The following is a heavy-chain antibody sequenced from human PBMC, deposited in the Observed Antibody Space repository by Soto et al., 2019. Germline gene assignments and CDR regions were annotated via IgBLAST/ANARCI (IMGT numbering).Heavy chain of an antibody. V-gene: IGHV1-69*02. CDR2: IIPILGIA. CDR3: AIIAVAGTHYYYGMDV. J-gene: IGHJ6*02. Sequence: QVPLVQSGAEVKKPGSSVKVSCKASGGTFSSYTISWVRQAPGQGLEWMGRIIPILGIANYAQKFQGRVTITADKSTSTAYMELSSLRSEDTAVYYCAIIAVAGTHYYYGMDVWGQGTTVTVSS. CDR1: GGTFSSYT. D-gene: IGHD6-19*01.